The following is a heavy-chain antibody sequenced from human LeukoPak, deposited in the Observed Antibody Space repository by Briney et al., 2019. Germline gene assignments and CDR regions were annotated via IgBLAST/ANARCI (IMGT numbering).Heavy chain of an antibody. Sequence: GGSLRPSCAASGFTFSSYGMHWVRQAPGKGLEWVAVTSYDGSKRYYGDSVKGRFTISRDNSKNTLYLQMNSLRPEDTAVYYCARDSVYRSTTSCFNYYSGMDVWGQGTTVTVSS. CDR2: TSYDGSKR. J-gene: IGHJ6*02. V-gene: IGHV3-30*03. D-gene: IGHD2-2*01. CDR3: ARDSVYRSTTSCFNYYSGMDV. CDR1: GFTFSSYG.